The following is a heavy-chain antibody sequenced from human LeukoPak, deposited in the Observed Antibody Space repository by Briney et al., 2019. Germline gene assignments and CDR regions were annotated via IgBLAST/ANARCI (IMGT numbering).Heavy chain of an antibody. CDR3: ARDNAYYDFWSGSPGWDAFDI. J-gene: IGHJ3*02. D-gene: IGHD3-3*01. CDR2: IYYSGST. CDR1: GGSISSYY. V-gene: IGHV4-59*01. Sequence: SETLSLTSTVSGGSISSYYWSWIRQPPGKGLEWIGYIYYSGSTNYNPSLKSRVTISVDTSKNQFSLKLSSVTAADTAVYYCARDNAYYDFWSGSPGWDAFDIWGQGTMVTVSS.